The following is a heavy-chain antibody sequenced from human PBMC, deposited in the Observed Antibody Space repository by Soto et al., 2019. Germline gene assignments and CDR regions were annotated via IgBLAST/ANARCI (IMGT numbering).Heavy chain of an antibody. Sequence: GGSLRLSCAASGFTFSSYGMHWVRQAPGKGLEWVAVIWYDGSNKYYADSVKGRFTISRDNSKNTLYLQMNSLRAEDTAVYYCARRGPSGWYEEYYYYGMDVWGQGTTVTVSS. J-gene: IGHJ6*02. V-gene: IGHV3-33*01. CDR2: IWYDGSNK. CDR3: ARRGPSGWYEEYYYYGMDV. D-gene: IGHD6-19*01. CDR1: GFTFSSYG.